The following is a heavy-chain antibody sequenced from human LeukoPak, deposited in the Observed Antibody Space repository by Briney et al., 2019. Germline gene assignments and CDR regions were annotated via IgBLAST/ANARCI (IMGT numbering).Heavy chain of an antibody. V-gene: IGHV7-4-1*02. J-gene: IGHJ4*02. D-gene: IGHD3-10*01. CDR3: ARNNADGEGRFSY. CDR2: INTYTGNP. Sequence: ASVKVSCKVSGYTLTELSMHWVRQAPGQGLEWMGWINTYTGNPTYAQGFTGRFVFSLDTSVSTAYLQISGLKAEDTAVYYCARNNADGEGRFSYWGQGTLVTVSS. CDR1: GYTLTELS.